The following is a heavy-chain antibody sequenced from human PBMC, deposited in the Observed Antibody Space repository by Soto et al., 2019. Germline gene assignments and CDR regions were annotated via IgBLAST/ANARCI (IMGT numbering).Heavy chain of an antibody. J-gene: IGHJ5*02. V-gene: IGHV4-34*01. Sequence: PSETLSLTCAVYGGSFSSYYWSWIRQPPGKGLEWIGQINHYGSTDYNPSLKSRVTISVDTSKNHFSLRLSSVTAADTAMYYCATHCSSTSCYYKFDPWGQGTLVTVSS. CDR2: INHYGST. D-gene: IGHD2-2*01. CDR1: GGSFSSYY. CDR3: ATHCSSTSCYYKFDP.